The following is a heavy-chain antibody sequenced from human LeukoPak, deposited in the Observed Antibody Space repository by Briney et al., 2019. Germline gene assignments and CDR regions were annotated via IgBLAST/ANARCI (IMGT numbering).Heavy chain of an antibody. CDR1: GFTFSTYW. Sequence: GGSLRLSCEASGFTFSTYWMSWVRQAPGKGLEWVANIKQDGSEKYYVDSVKGRLTISRDNAKNSLYLQMNSLRAEDTAMYYCARDSAGNDYWGQGTLVTVSS. V-gene: IGHV3-7*01. D-gene: IGHD6-13*01. CDR3: ARDSAGNDY. CDR2: IKQDGSEK. J-gene: IGHJ4*02.